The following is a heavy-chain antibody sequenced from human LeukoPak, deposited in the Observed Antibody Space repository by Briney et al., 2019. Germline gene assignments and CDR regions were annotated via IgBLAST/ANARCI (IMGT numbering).Heavy chain of an antibody. CDR2: ISYDRSNK. CDR1: GFTFSSYA. J-gene: IGHJ4*02. D-gene: IGHD2-15*01. V-gene: IGHV3-30*04. CDR3: ARDDVVVAATGTFDY. Sequence: GRSLRLSCAASGFTFSSYAMHWVRQAPGKGLEWVAVISYDRSNKYYADSVKGRFTISRDNSKNTLYLQMNSLRAEDTAVYYCARDDVVVAATGTFDYWGQGTLVTVSS.